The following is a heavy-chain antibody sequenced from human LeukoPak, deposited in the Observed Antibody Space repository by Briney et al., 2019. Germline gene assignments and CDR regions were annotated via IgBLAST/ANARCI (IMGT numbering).Heavy chain of an antibody. V-gene: IGHV1-2*02. CDR3: ARDPGGSYPDYFDY. J-gene: IGHJ4*02. CDR2: INPNSGGT. Sequence: ASVKVSCKASGYTFTGYYMHWVRQAPGQGLEWMGWINPNSGGTNYVQKFQGRVTMTRDTSISTAYMELSRLRSDDTAVYYCARDPGGSYPDYFDYWGQGTLVTVSS. D-gene: IGHD1-26*01. CDR1: GYTFTGYY.